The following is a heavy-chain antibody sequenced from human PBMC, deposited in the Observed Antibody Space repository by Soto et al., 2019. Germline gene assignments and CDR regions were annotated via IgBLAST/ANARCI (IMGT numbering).Heavy chain of an antibody. J-gene: IGHJ4*02. V-gene: IGHV1-18*01. CDR3: ARDSPPPRE. CDR2: ISAYNGNT. CDR1: GYTFASYA. Sequence: QVQLVQSGAEVKKPGASVKVSCKASGYTFASYAISWVRQAPGQGLEWMGWISAYNGNTNYAHKLQGRVTMTTDTSTGTAYMEVGSVRSDGTAVYYCARDSPPPREWGQGTLVTVSS.